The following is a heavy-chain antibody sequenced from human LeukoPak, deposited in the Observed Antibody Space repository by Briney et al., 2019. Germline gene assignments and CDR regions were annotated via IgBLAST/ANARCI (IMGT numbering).Heavy chain of an antibody. CDR1: GFTFDDYA. J-gene: IGHJ2*01. V-gene: IGHV3-9*01. Sequence: PGRSLRLSCAASGFTFDDYAMHWVRQAPGKGLEWVSGISWNSGSIGYADSVKGRFTISRDNAKNSLYLQMNSLRAEDTALYYCAKSGAAGIKYWYFDLWGRGTLVTVSS. D-gene: IGHD6-13*01. CDR2: ISWNSGSI. CDR3: AKSGAAGIKYWYFDL.